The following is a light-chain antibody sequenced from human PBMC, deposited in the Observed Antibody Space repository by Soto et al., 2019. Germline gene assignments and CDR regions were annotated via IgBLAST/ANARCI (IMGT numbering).Light chain of an antibody. CDR2: AAS. Sequence: DIQMTQSPSSVSASVGDRVTITCRASQAVDSWLAWYQQKPGKAPKLLIYAASNLQSGVPSRFTGSGSGTDFTVTISSLQPEDFATYYCQQGSSFPWTFGQGTKVEIK. J-gene: IGKJ1*01. V-gene: IGKV1-12*01. CDR1: QAVDSW. CDR3: QQGSSFPWT.